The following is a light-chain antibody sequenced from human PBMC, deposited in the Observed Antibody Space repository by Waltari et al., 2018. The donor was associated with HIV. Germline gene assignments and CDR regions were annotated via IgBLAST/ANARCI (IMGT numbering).Light chain of an antibody. Sequence: QSVLTQPPSASGTPGQRVTISCSGSSSKIGSNTVNWYQQLPGTAPKLLIYSNNRRPSGAPDRFSGSKSGTSASLAISGLQSEDEADYYCAAWHDSLNGSWVFGGGTKLTVL. V-gene: IGLV1-44*01. CDR3: AAWHDSLNGSWV. CDR2: SNN. J-gene: IGLJ3*02. CDR1: SSKIGSNT.